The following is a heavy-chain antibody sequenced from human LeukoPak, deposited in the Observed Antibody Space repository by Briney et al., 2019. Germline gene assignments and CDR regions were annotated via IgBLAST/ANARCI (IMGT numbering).Heavy chain of an antibody. Sequence: GGSLSLSCSASGFTFSTYWMSWVRQAPEKGLEWVANIKEDGSARYYVDSVKGRFTISRDNPKNSLYLQMGSLRADDTAMYYCARDPRDDHNSLDYWGQGTQVTVSS. D-gene: IGHD5-24*01. CDR3: ARDPRDDHNSLDY. V-gene: IGHV3-7*03. CDR1: GFTFSTYW. CDR2: IKEDGSAR. J-gene: IGHJ4*02.